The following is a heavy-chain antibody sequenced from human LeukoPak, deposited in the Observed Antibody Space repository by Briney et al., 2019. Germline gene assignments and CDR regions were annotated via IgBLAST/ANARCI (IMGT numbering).Heavy chain of an antibody. V-gene: IGHV4-39*01. Sequence: SSETLSLTCTVSGGSISGTDLFWGWIRQLPGKGLEWIGNIHSTENSFCNPSLKSRVTISVHTSKNQFSLKLSSVTAADTAVYYCEKDRHLDVWGHGTTVTVSS. J-gene: IGHJ6*02. D-gene: IGHD2-15*01. CDR1: GGSISGTDLF. CDR3: EKDRHLDV. CDR2: IHSTENS.